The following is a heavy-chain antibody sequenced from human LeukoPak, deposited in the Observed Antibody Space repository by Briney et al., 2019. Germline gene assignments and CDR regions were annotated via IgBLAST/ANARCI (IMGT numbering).Heavy chain of an antibody. CDR2: INPNSGGT. CDR1: GYTFTCYY. CDR3: ARVLRSNYSSSWYYRVLGGANDAFDI. V-gene: IGHV1-2*02. J-gene: IGHJ3*02. Sequence: ASVKVSCKASGYTFTCYYMHWVRQAPGQGLEWMGWINPNSGGTNYAQKFQGRVTMTRDTSISTAYMELSRLRSDDTAVYYCARVLRSNYSSSWYYRVLGGANDAFDIWGQGTMVTVSS. D-gene: IGHD6-13*01.